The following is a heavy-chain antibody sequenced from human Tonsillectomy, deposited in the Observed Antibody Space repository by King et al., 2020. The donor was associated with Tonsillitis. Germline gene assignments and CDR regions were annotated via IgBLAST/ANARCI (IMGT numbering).Heavy chain of an antibody. CDR1: GFTFSSYG. D-gene: IGHD4-17*01. Sequence: VQLVESGGGLVQPGGSLRLSCAASGFTFSSYGMSWVRQAPGKGLEWVSAFSGSGVSTYYADSVKGRFTISRDNSKNTLYLQMNSLRAEDTAVYYCAKAQQMTPVSTSRNFDSWGQGTLVTVSS. V-gene: IGHV3-23*04. CDR3: AKAQQMTPVSTSRNFDS. J-gene: IGHJ4*02. CDR2: FSGSGVST.